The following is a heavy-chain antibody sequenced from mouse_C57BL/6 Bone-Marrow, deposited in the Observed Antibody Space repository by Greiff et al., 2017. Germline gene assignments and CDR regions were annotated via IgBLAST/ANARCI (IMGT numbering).Heavy chain of an antibody. D-gene: IGHD2-2*01. J-gene: IGHJ1*03. CDR3: ARDLWLPRWYFDV. CDR2: INYDGSST. Sequence: EVQVVESEGGLVQPGSSMKLSCTASGFTFSDYYMAWVRQVPEKGLEWVANINYDGSSTYYLDSLKSRFIISRDNAKNILYLQMSSLKSEDTATYYCARDLWLPRWYFDVWGTGTTVTVSS. V-gene: IGHV5-16*01. CDR1: GFTFSDYY.